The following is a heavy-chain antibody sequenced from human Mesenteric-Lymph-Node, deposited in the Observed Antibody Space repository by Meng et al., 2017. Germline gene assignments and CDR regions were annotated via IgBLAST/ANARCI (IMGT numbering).Heavy chain of an antibody. CDR1: GGSINSGDYY. V-gene: IGHV4-30-4*01. CDR3: ASFDHIPRRNYFDY. CDR2: IYYTGST. D-gene: IGHD2-21*01. J-gene: IGHJ4*02. Sequence: QVRVQVAGPGLVKPSQTLSLPCTVSGGSINSGDYYWSWIRQPPGKGLEWIGYIYYTGSTYYNPSLKSRVTISMDTSKNQFSLRLSSVTAADTAVYYCASFDHIPRRNYFDYWGQGTLVTVSS.